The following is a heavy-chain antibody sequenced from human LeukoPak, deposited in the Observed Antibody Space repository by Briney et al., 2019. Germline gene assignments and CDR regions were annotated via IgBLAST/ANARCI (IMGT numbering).Heavy chain of an antibody. CDR1: GGTFSSYA. J-gene: IGHJ4*02. CDR2: IIPIFGTA. Sequence: GASVKVSCKASGGTFSSYAINWVRQAPGQGLEWMGGIIPIFGTANYAQKFQGRVTITADKSTSTAYMELSRLRSDDTAVYYCARDRYYDSSGSPNYWGQGTLVTVSS. V-gene: IGHV1-69*06. CDR3: ARDRYYDSSGSPNY. D-gene: IGHD3-22*01.